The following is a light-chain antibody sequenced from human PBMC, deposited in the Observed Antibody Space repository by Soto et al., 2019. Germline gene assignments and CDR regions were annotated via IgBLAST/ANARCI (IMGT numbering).Light chain of an antibody. CDR1: QSLLHSNGYKY. V-gene: IGKV2-28*01. Sequence: DIVMTQSPLSLPVTPGEPASIYCRSSQSLLHSNGYKYLDWYLQKPGQSPQLLIYLGSNRASGVPDRFSGSGSGTDFTLKISRVEAEDVGVYYCMQTLQTPFTFGGGTKVEIK. J-gene: IGKJ4*01. CDR2: LGS. CDR3: MQTLQTPFT.